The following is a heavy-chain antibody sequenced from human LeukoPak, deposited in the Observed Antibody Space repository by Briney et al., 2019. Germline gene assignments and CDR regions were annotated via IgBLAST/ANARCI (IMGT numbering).Heavy chain of an antibody. CDR1: GGSISSSSNH. D-gene: IGHD7-27*01. Sequence: PSETLSLTCTVSGGSISSSSNHWGWIRQPPGKGLEWIGSINHGGSTDYTPSLKSRVIMSIDTSKNHFSLKLTSVTAADTAVYYCARVGPNWGFKENFDFWGQGTLVTVSS. CDR3: ARVGPNWGFKENFDF. J-gene: IGHJ4*02. V-gene: IGHV4-39*02. CDR2: INHGGST.